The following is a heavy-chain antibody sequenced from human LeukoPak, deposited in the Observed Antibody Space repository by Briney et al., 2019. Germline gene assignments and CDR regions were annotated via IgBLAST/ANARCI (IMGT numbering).Heavy chain of an antibody. CDR2: ISSSGSTI. J-gene: IGHJ4*02. V-gene: IGHV3-48*03. CDR3: AKASSSGYRYYFDY. Sequence: PGGSLRLSCAASGFTFSSYEMNWVRQAPGKGLEWVSYISSSGSTIYYADSVKGRFTISRDNSKNTLYLQMNSLRAEDTAVYYCAKASSSGYRYYFDYWGQGTLVTVSS. CDR1: GFTFSSYE. D-gene: IGHD3-22*01.